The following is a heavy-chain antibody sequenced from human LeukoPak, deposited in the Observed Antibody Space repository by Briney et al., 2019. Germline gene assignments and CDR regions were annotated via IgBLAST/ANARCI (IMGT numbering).Heavy chain of an antibody. CDR1: GGSISSSSYY. Sequence: PSETLSLTCTVSGGSISSSSYYWGWIRQPPGKGLEWIGSIYYSGSTYYNPSRKSRVTISVDTSKNQFSLKLSSVTAADTAVYYCARLKITMIVVVNDAFDIWGQGTMVTVSS. V-gene: IGHV4-39*01. D-gene: IGHD3-22*01. J-gene: IGHJ3*02. CDR2: IYYSGST. CDR3: ARLKITMIVVVNDAFDI.